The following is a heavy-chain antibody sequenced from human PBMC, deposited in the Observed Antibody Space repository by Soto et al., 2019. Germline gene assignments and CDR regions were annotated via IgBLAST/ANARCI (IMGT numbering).Heavy chain of an antibody. Sequence: GGSLRLSCAASGFTFSSDGMHWVRQAPGKGLEWVAVISYDGSNKYYADSVKGRFTISRDNSKNTLYLQMNSLRAEDTAVYYCAKDTKWEPLTNTHNWFDPWGQGTLVTVSS. CDR3: AKDTKWEPLTNTHNWFDP. V-gene: IGHV3-30*18. CDR1: GFTFSSDG. J-gene: IGHJ5*02. CDR2: ISYDGSNK. D-gene: IGHD1-26*01.